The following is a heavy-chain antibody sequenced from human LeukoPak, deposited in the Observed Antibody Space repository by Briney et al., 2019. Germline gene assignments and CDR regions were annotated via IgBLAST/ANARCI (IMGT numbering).Heavy chain of an antibody. Sequence: GASVKVSCKASGGTFSSYAISWVRQAPGQGLEWMGGIIPIFGTANYAQKFQGRVTITADGSTSTAYMELSSLRSEDTAVYYCASGRIAVAHSFSGFDYWGQGTLVTVSS. CDR3: ASGRIAVAHSFSGFDY. CDR2: IIPIFGTA. CDR1: GGTFSSYA. V-gene: IGHV1-69*13. D-gene: IGHD6-19*01. J-gene: IGHJ4*02.